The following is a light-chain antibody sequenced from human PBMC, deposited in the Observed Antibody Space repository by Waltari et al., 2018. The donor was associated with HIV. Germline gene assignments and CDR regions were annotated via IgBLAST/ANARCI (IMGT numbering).Light chain of an antibody. CDR2: SNT. Sequence: HSVLTQPPSVSGAPGQRVTISCPGSRSHIGSNYHVHWYQHLPGSATKLLIYSNTARPSGVPDRFSRSKSGTSASLDITGLQAEDEGDYYCHAYDSSLSGWVFGGGTKLTVL. V-gene: IGLV1-40*01. CDR3: HAYDSSLSGWV. J-gene: IGLJ3*02. CDR1: RSHIGSNYH.